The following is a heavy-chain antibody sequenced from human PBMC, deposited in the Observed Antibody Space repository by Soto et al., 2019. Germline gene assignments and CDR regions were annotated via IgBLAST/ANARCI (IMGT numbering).Heavy chain of an antibody. D-gene: IGHD3-10*01. V-gene: IGHV4-59*01. J-gene: IGHJ6*02. CDR2: IFSSGST. CDR1: GGSISNYY. Sequence: SETLSLTCSVSGGSISNYYWSWIRQPPGKGLEWIGYIFSSGSTNFNPSLKSRVTISVDTSKNQFSLKLSSVTAADTAVYFCARMPVTMVRGVARYGMDVWGQGTTVTVSS. CDR3: ARMPVTMVRGVARYGMDV.